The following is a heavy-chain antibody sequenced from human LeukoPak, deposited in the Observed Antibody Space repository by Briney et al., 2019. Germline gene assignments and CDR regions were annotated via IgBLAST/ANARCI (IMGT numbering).Heavy chain of an antibody. CDR2: ISSSGRTI. D-gene: IGHD6-19*01. V-gene: IGHV3-11*04. CDR3: ASSSGWATEKSY. J-gene: IGHJ4*02. CDR1: GFTFTDYY. Sequence: GGSLRLSCAASGFTFTDYYMSWIRQAPGKGLEWLSYISSSGRTIYYADSVKGRFTISRDNAKNSLYLQMNSLRAADTAVYYCASSSGWATEKSYWGQGTLVTVSS.